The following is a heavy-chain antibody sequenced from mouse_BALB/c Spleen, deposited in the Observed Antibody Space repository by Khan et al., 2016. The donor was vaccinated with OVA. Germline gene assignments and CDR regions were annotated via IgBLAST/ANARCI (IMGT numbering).Heavy chain of an antibody. J-gene: IGHJ2*01. CDR2: ISYSGNT. CDR3: ARICGGDCDD. V-gene: IGHV3-2*02. CDR1: GYSITTDYA. Sequence: VQLKESGPGLVKPSQSLSLTCTFTGYSITTDYACNWIRQFPGTKLEWMGHISYSGNTKSNSSLKSRISITLNTSKNQFFLQLKSVTTEDTARYYWARICGGDCDDWGKGTTLTVSS.